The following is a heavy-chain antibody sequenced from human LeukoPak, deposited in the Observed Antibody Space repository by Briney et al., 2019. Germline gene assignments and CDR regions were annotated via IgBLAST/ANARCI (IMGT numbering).Heavy chain of an antibody. CDR3: AGEYCSGRTCYGFDY. Sequence: PGGSLRLSCAASGFIFSDYSMNWVRQAPGKGLEWVSYISSSSSTIHYAQSVKGQFTISRDNAKNSVYLQMNSLRAEDTAVYYCAGEYCSGRTCYGFDYWGQGTLVTVSS. V-gene: IGHV3-48*04. CDR1: GFIFSDYS. J-gene: IGHJ4*02. D-gene: IGHD2-15*01. CDR2: ISSSSSTI.